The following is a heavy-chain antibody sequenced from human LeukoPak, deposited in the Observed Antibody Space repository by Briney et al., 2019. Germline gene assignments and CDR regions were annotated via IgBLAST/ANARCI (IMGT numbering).Heavy chain of an antibody. CDR1: GYTFTSYG. Sequence: ASVKVSCKASGYTFTSYGISWVRQAPGQGLEWMGWISAYNGNTNYAQKLQGRVTMTTDTSTSTAYMELRSLRFDDTAVYYCARDILGGCSSTSCPWGWFDPWGQGTLVTVSS. J-gene: IGHJ5*02. CDR2: ISAYNGNT. V-gene: IGHV1-18*01. D-gene: IGHD2-2*01. CDR3: ARDILGGCSSTSCPWGWFDP.